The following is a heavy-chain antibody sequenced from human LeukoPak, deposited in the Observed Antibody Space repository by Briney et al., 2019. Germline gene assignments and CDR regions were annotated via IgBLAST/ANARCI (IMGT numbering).Heavy chain of an antibody. J-gene: IGHJ5*02. V-gene: IGHV4-34*01. CDR3: ARGTGCSSTSCHQGWFDP. D-gene: IGHD2-2*01. CDR2: INHSGST. Sequence: PSETLSLTCAVYGGSFSGYYWSWIRQPPGKGLEWIGEINHSGSTNYNPSLKIRVTISVDTSKNQFSLKLSSVTAADTAVYYCARGTGCSSTSCHQGWFDPWGQGTLVTVSS. CDR1: GGSFSGYY.